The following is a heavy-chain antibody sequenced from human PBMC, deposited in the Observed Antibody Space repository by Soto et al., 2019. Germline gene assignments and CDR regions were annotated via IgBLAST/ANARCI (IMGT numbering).Heavy chain of an antibody. CDR2: ISSSGSFM. CDR1: GFSFSSDS. CDR3: ARDPPTGTTLDWVDS. Sequence: GESLRLSCAASGFSFSSDSMGWVRQAPGKGLEWVSSISSSGSFMNYADSVKGRFTISRDNAKNSLYLQMSGLKDEDTAVYYCARDPPTGTTLDWVDSWGQGTLVTVSS. D-gene: IGHD1-7*01. J-gene: IGHJ5*01. V-gene: IGHV3-21*01.